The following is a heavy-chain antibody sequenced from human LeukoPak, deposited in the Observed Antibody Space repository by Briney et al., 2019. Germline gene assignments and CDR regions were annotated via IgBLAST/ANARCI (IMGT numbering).Heavy chain of an antibody. J-gene: IGHJ6*02. CDR1: GFTFHNYA. CDR3: ANDTGGNGAYSYAIDV. D-gene: IGHD4-23*01. Sequence: GGSLRLSCVGSGFTFHNYAMHWVRRPPGKGLEWVSGINWNSDTKAYADSVKGRFTISRDSARNSLYLQMDSLRPEDTALYYCANDTGGNGAYSYAIDVWGQGTSVTVSS. V-gene: IGHV3-9*01. CDR2: INWNSDTK.